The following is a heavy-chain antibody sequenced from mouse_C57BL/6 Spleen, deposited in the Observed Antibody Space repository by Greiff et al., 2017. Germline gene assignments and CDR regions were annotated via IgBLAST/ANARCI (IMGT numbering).Heavy chain of an antibody. CDR2: IDPETGGT. CDR3: TRKVADWYFDV. Sequence: VKLMESGAELVRPGASVTLSCKASGYTFTDYEMHWVKQTPVHGLEWIGAIDPETGGTAYNQKFKGKAILTADKSSSTAYMELRSLTSEDSAVYYCTRKVADWYFDVWGTGTTVTVSS. V-gene: IGHV1-15*01. J-gene: IGHJ1*03. D-gene: IGHD1-1*01. CDR1: GYTFTDYE.